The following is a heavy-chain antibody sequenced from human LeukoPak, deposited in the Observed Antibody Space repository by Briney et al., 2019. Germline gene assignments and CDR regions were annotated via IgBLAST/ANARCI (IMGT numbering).Heavy chain of an antibody. Sequence: AETLSLTCTVSGGSISSYYGRWIREPAGKGGEGIGRIYSRGSTNYNPSLERRVTISVETCKKQISLKLSSVTAADTAVYYCAGDSEAKDAFDIWGQGTMVTVSS. CDR3: AGDSEAKDAFDI. CDR1: GGSISSYY. J-gene: IGHJ3*02. CDR2: IYSRGST. V-gene: IGHV4-4*07.